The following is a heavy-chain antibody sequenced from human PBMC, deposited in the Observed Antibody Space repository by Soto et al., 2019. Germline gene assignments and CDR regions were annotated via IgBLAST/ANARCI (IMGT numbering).Heavy chain of an antibody. J-gene: IGHJ4*02. Sequence: TSETLSLTCTVSGGSIGSGGYYWSWIRQHPGKGLEWIGYIYYSGSTYYNPSLKSRVTISVDTSKNQFSLKLSSVTAADTAVYYCAREAVSYCSSTSCYPPFFDYWGQGTLVTVSS. D-gene: IGHD2-2*01. V-gene: IGHV4-31*03. CDR1: GGSIGSGGYY. CDR2: IYYSGST. CDR3: AREAVSYCSSTSCYPPFFDY.